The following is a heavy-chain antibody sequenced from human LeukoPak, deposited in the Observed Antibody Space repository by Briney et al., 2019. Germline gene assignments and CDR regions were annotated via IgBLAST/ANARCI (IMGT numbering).Heavy chain of an antibody. CDR1: GGSISSYY. CDR2: IYYSGST. D-gene: IGHD6-19*01. CDR3: ARDLGWYAYFDY. Sequence: SETLSLTCTVSGGSISSYYWSWIRQPPGKGLEWIGYIYYSGSTNYNPSLKSRVTISVDTSKNQFSLKLSSVTAADTAVYYCARDLGWYAYFDYWGQGTLVTVSS. V-gene: IGHV4-59*01. J-gene: IGHJ4*02.